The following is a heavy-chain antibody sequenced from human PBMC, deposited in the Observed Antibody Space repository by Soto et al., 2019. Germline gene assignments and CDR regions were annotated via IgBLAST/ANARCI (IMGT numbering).Heavy chain of an antibody. CDR2: IYYSGST. V-gene: IGHV4-59*01. CDR3: ARAHANPNDFSYVYV. J-gene: IGHJ6*03. CDR1: GGSISSYY. Sequence: SETLSLTCTVSGGSISSYYWSWIRQPPGKGLEWIGYIYYSGSTNYNPSLKSRVTISVDTSKNQFSLKLSSVTAADTAVYYCARAHANPNDFSYVYVSGKRTTLTISS. D-gene: IGHD7-27*01.